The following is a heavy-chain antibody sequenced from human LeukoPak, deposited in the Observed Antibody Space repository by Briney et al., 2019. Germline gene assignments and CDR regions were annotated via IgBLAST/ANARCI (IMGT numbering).Heavy chain of an antibody. Sequence: PSETLSLTCSVSGGSNSSSSYSWGWIRQPPGKGLESIGYIYYSGSTNYNPSLKSRVTISVDTSKNQFSLKLSSVTAADTAVYYCARGGGMGHYYYYMDVWGKGTTVTISS. D-gene: IGHD3-16*01. CDR1: GGSNSSSSYS. CDR3: ARGGGMGHYYYYMDV. CDR2: IYYSGST. J-gene: IGHJ6*03. V-gene: IGHV4-61*05.